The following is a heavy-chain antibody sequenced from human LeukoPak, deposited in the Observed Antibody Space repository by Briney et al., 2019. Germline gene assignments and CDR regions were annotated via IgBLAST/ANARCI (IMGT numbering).Heavy chain of an antibody. CDR2: IYHSGST. V-gene: IGHV4-30-2*01. CDR3: VRGAAGRVHWFDP. J-gene: IGHJ5*02. CDR1: GGSISSGGYS. Sequence: PSETLSLTCAVSGGSISSGGYSWSWIRQPPGKGLEWIGYIYHSGSTYYNPSLKSRVTISVDRSKNQFSLKLSSVTAADTAVYYCVRGAAGRVHWFDPWGQGTLVTVSS. D-gene: IGHD6-19*01.